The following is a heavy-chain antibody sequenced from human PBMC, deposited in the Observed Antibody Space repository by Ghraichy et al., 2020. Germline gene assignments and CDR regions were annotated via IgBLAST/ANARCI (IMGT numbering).Heavy chain of an antibody. CDR2: INHSGST. V-gene: IGHV4-34*01. D-gene: IGHD5-18*01. J-gene: IGHJ2*01. CDR1: GGSFSGYY. CDR3: ARGRIRSRGYSYGGYFDL. Sequence: SETLSLTCAVYGGSFSGYYWSWIRQPPGKGLEWIGEINHSGSTNYNPSLKSRVTISVDTSKNQFSLKLSSVTAADTAVYYCARGRIRSRGYSYGGYFDLWGRGTLVTVSS.